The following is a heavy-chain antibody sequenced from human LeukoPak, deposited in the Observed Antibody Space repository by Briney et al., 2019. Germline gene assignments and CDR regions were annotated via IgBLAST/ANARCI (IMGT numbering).Heavy chain of an antibody. Sequence: GGSLTLSCAASGFTFSSYAVNWVRQTPGKGLEWVSAISGDDGSTYYADSVKGRFAISRDNSKNTLYLQMDSLRAEDTAIYYCASKAGYCNGGICYGPLDFWGQGTRITVSS. D-gene: IGHD2-15*01. V-gene: IGHV3-23*01. CDR3: ASKAGYCNGGICYGPLDF. J-gene: IGHJ4*02. CDR1: GFTFSSYA. CDR2: ISGDDGST.